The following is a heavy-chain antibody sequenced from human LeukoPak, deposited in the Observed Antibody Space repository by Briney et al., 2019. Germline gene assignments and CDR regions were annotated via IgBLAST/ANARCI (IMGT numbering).Heavy chain of an antibody. CDR3: ARGVRWLQLSYFDY. CDR2: IYYSGST. V-gene: IGHV4-31*03. J-gene: IGHJ4*02. D-gene: IGHD5-24*01. Sequence: SQTLFFTCPVSGGSISSGVYYWRWIRQHPGKCLEWIGYIYYSGSTYYNTSLKSRVTISVDTSKNQFSLKLSSVTAADTAVYYCARGVRWLQLSYFDYWGQGTLVTVSS. CDR1: GGSISSGVYY.